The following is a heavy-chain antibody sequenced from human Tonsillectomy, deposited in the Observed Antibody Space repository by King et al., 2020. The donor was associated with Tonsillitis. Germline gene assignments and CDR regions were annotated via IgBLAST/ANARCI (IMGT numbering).Heavy chain of an antibody. Sequence: VQLQESGPGLVKPSETLSLTCTVSGGSVSSGSYYWSWIRQPPGKGLEWIGYIYYSGSTNYNPSLKSRVTISVDTSQNQFSLKLSSVTAADTAVYYCARVIRATVTTFPYYYYYYGMDVWGQGTTVTVSS. CDR1: GGSVSSGSYY. V-gene: IGHV4-61*01. CDR3: ARVIRATVTTFPYYYYYYGMDV. CDR2: IYYSGST. J-gene: IGHJ6*02. D-gene: IGHD4-17*01.